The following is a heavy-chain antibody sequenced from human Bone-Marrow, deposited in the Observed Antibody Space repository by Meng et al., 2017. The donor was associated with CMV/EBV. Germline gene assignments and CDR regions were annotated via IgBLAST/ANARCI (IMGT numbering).Heavy chain of an antibody. CDR2: IHPHRGDT. V-gene: IGHV1-2*02. CDR1: GYTFTDHY. D-gene: IGHD7-27*01. J-gene: IGHJ4*02. CDR3: ARDNNWGPDY. Sequence: ASVKVSCKASGYTFTDHYFHWVRQAPGQGLEWMGWIHPHRGDTNYAQQFQGRVTLTRDTSINTGYMELTRLTSDDTAVYYCARDNNWGPDYWGQGTRVTGSS.